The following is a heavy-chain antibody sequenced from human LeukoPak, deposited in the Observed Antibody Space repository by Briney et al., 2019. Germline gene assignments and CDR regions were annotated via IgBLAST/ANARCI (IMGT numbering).Heavy chain of an antibody. Sequence: SETLSLNCTVSGGSISSYYWSWIRQPAGKGLEWIGRIYTSGSTNYNPSLKSRVTMSVDTSKNQFSLKLSSVTAADTAVYYCAGVPAAIHDYYYYMDVWGKGTTVTVSS. CDR2: IYTSGST. CDR1: GGSISSYY. D-gene: IGHD2-2*02. V-gene: IGHV4-4*07. J-gene: IGHJ6*03. CDR3: AGVPAAIHDYYYYMDV.